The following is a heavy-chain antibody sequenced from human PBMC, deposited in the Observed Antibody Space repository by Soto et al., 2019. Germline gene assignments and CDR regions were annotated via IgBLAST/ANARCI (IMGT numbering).Heavy chain of an antibody. J-gene: IGHJ4*02. CDR3: AICSGYDKRAQFDS. CDR1: GYTFTSYG. D-gene: IGHD5-12*01. Sequence: ASVKVSCKASGYTFTSYGISWVRQAPGQGLEWMGWISAYNGNTNYAQKLQGRVTMTTDTSTSTAYMELRSLRSDDTAVYYCAICSGYDKRAQFDSWGQGTLVTGS. V-gene: IGHV1-18*01. CDR2: ISAYNGNT.